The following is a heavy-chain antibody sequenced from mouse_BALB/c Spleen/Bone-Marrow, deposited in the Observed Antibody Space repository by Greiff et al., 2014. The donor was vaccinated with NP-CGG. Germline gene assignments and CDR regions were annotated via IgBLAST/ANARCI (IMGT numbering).Heavy chain of an antibody. J-gene: IGHJ2*01. CDR1: GYTFTSYV. CDR2: INPYNDGT. V-gene: IGHV1-14*01. Sequence: EVKLVESGPELVKPGTSVKMSCKASGYTFTSYVMHWVKQKPGQGLEWIGYINPYNDGTKYNEKFKGKATLTSDKSSSTAYMELSSPTSEDSAVYYCAREGVDYFDYWGQGTTLTVSS. CDR3: AREGVDYFDY.